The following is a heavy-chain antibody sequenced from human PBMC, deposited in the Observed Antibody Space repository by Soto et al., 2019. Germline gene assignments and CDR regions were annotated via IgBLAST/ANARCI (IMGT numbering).Heavy chain of an antibody. V-gene: IGHV1-3*01. CDR2: INAGHGTT. Sequence: VQLVQSGAEVKKPGASVKVSCKASGYSFSVYTMHWVRQAPGQSPEWMGWINAGHGTTQYSQKFEGRVTITSATSAATAYMEVTSLTSEDTAVYYCARDVGLRRLIFDHWGQGTLVTVSS. D-gene: IGHD2-8*01. CDR3: ARDVGLRRLIFDH. CDR1: GYSFSVYT. J-gene: IGHJ4*02.